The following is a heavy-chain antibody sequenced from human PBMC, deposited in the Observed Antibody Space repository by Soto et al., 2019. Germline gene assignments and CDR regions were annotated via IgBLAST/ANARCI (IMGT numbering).Heavy chain of an antibody. CDR2: ISVYNGNT. CDR3: ASGWFGEFVYYFDY. D-gene: IGHD3-10*01. CDR1: GGTFSSYT. Sequence: ASVKVSCKASGGTFSSYTISWVRQAPGQRLKWMGWISVYNGNTNYAQKLQGRVTMSTDTSTSTAYMELRSLRSDDSAVYYCASGWFGEFVYYFDYWGQGTLVTVSS. V-gene: IGHV1-18*01. J-gene: IGHJ4*02.